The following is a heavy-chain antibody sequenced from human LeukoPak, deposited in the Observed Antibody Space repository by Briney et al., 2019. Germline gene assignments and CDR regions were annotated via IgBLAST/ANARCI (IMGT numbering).Heavy chain of an antibody. J-gene: IGHJ5*01. V-gene: IGHV3-23*01. CDR1: GFTFSNYA. CDR2: ITGSGPTT. Sequence: PGGSLRLSCLASGFTFSNYAMTWVRQAPGKGLEWVSAITGSGPTTYYAASVKGRFTNSRDNTNNLVFLQMSSLRAEDAAVYYCAKAPDSVWGSYRNNYFDSWGQGTLVSVS. CDR3: AKAPDSVWGSYRNNYFDS. D-gene: IGHD3-16*02.